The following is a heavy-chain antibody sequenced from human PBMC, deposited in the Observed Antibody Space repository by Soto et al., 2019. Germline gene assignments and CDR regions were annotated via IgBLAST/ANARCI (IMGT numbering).Heavy chain of an antibody. CDR3: ARGEPSSGWVPYFDY. CDR1: GYTFTGYY. Sequence: QVQLVQSGAEVKKPGASVKVSCKASGYTFTGYYMHWVRQAPGQGLEWMGWINPNSGGTNYAQKFQGGVTMTRDTSISTAYMELSRLRSDDTAVYYCARGEPSSGWVPYFDYWGQGTLVTVSS. D-gene: IGHD6-19*01. CDR2: INPNSGGT. J-gene: IGHJ4*02. V-gene: IGHV1-2*02.